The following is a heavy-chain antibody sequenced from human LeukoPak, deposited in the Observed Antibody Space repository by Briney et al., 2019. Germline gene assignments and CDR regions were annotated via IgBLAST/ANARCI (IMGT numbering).Heavy chain of an antibody. V-gene: IGHV5-51*01. CDR3: ARQDGDGFYYFDY. J-gene: IGHJ4*02. D-gene: IGHD2-21*02. CDR1: GYSFDFYW. Sequence: GESLKISCKGFGYSFDFYWIGWVRQMPGKGLEWMGSIYPRNSNARYSPSFQGQVTISADKSISTAYLQLSSLKASDTAMYYCARQDGDGFYYFDYWGQGSLVTVSS. CDR2: IYPRNSNA.